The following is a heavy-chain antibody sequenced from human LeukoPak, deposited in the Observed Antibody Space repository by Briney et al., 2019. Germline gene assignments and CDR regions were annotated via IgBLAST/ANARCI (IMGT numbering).Heavy chain of an antibody. Sequence: SETLSLTCAVYGGSFSGSSWSWIRQPPGKGLEWIGEINRSGDTNYNRSLKSRVTMSVDTSKNQFSLKLSSVTAADTVVYYCARRRVMTYYMDVWDKGTTVTISS. CDR2: INRSGDT. CDR1: GGSFSGSS. J-gene: IGHJ6*03. CDR3: ARRRVMTYYMDV. D-gene: IGHD3-22*01. V-gene: IGHV4-34*01.